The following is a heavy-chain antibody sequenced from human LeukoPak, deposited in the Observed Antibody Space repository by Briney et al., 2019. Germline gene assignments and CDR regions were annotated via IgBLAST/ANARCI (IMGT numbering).Heavy chain of an antibody. J-gene: IGHJ4*02. V-gene: IGHV1-46*01. D-gene: IGHD4-11*01. Sequence: ASVKVSCKASGYTFTSYGISWVRQAPGQGLEWMGIINPSGGSTSYAQKFQGRVTMTRDTSTSTVYMELSSLRSEDTAVYYCARDSEVDTVTTDDWGQGTLVTVSS. CDR3: ARDSEVDTVTTDD. CDR2: INPSGGST. CDR1: GYTFTSYG.